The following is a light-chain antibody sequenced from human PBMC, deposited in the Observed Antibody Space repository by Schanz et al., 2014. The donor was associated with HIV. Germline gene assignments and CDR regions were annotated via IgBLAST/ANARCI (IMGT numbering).Light chain of an antibody. CDR1: ESISASY. V-gene: IGKV3-20*01. J-gene: IGKJ4*01. CDR2: GAS. CDR3: QQYATTPLT. Sequence: EIVLTQSPDTLSLSPGERATLSCRASESISASYLAWYQQKPGQSPSLLINGASTRATGIPDSFSGSVSGTDFTLTISRLEPEDFALYYCQQYATTPLTVGGGTRVDMK.